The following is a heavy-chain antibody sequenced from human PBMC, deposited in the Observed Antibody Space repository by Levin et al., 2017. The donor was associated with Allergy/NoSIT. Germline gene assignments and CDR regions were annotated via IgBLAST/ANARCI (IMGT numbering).Heavy chain of an antibody. CDR3: ASRGGTPSPNAFDR. J-gene: IGHJ3*02. CDR2: INSVGST. V-gene: IGHV3-66*02. CDR1: GLGVSRTY. D-gene: IGHD2-15*01. Sequence: GESLKISCTPSGLGVSRTYMTWVRQAPGKGLEWVSMINSVGSTYYADPVKGRFTISRDNSKNTLYFQMNSLRVEDTAVCYCASRGGTPSPNAFDRWGQGTTVSVSS.